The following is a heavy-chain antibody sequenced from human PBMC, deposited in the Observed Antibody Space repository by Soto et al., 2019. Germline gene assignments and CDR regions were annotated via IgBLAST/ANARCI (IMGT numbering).Heavy chain of an antibody. D-gene: IGHD3-10*01. Sequence: QVQLVESGGGVVQPGRSLRLSCAASGFTFSSYAMHWVRQAPGKGLEWVAVISYDGSNKYYADCVKGRFTISRDNSKNTLDLQMNSLRAEDTAVYYCARDPMGRYYGSGSYYFDYWGQGTLVTVSS. CDR2: ISYDGSNK. J-gene: IGHJ4*02. CDR1: GFTFSSYA. V-gene: IGHV3-30-3*01. CDR3: ARDPMGRYYGSGSYYFDY.